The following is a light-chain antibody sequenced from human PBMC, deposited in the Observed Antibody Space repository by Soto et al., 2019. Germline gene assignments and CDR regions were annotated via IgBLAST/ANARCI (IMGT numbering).Light chain of an antibody. Sequence: QSVLTQPASVSGSPGRSITISCPGTSSDVGGYNYVSWYQQHPGKAPKLMIYDVSNRPSGVSNRFSGSKSGNTASLTISGLQAEDEADYYCSSYPSSSPVFGTGTKVTVL. J-gene: IGLJ1*01. CDR3: SSYPSSSPV. CDR1: SSDVGGYNY. V-gene: IGLV2-14*01. CDR2: DVS.